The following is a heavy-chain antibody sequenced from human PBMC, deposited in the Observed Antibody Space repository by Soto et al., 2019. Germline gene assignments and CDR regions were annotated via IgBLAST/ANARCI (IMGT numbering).Heavy chain of an antibody. CDR1: GGTFSSYA. J-gene: IGHJ6*02. CDR2: IIPIFGTA. D-gene: IGHD2-15*01. V-gene: IGHV1-69*06. CDR3: ARPIVPYYYYGMDV. Sequence: QVQLVQSGAEVKKPGSSVKVSCKASGGTFSSYAISWVRQAPGQGLEWMGGIIPIFGTANYAQKFQGRVTITADKPTSTAYRELSSMRSEDTAVYYCARPIVPYYYYGMDVWGQGTTVTVSS.